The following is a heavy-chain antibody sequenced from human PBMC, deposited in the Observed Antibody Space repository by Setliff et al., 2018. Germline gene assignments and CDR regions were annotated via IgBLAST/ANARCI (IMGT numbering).Heavy chain of an antibody. CDR3: APGGPTSGAFDI. D-gene: IGHD3-10*01. CDR1: GGSISDYY. J-gene: IGHJ3*02. CDR2: IYYGGST. Sequence: PSETLSLTCTVSGGSISDYYWSWIRQAPGKGLEWTGYIYYGGSTNYNPSLNSRVAISVDTSENQFSLRLNSVTAADTAVYYCAPGGPTSGAFDIWGQGTMVTVSS. V-gene: IGHV4-59*01.